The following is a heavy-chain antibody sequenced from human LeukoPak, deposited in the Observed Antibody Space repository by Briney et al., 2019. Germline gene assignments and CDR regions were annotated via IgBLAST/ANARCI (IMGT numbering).Heavy chain of an antibody. J-gene: IGHJ3*02. CDR1: GFTFSSYA. D-gene: IGHD3-3*01. CDR3: AKAAGTYYDFWSGYYAQWWDAFDI. Sequence: GGSLRLSCAASGFTFSSYAMSWVRQAPGKGLEWVSAISGSGGSTYYADSVKGRFTISRDNSKDTLYLQMNSLRAEDTAVYYCAKAAGTYYDFWSGYYAQWWDAFDIWGQGTMVTVSS. CDR2: ISGSGGST. V-gene: IGHV3-23*01.